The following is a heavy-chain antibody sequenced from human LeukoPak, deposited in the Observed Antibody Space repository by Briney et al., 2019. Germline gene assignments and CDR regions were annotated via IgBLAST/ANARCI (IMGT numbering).Heavy chain of an antibody. D-gene: IGHD2-21*01. V-gene: IGHV3-74*01. CDR1: GFTFSNYW. CDR2: INSDGSST. J-gene: IGHJ5*02. CDR3: ALFSQPFA. Sequence: PGGSLRLSCTAPGFTFSNYWMHWVRQAPGKGLVWVSNINSDGSSTNYADSVKGRFSISRDNAKNTLYLQMNGLRAEDTAVYYCALFSQPFAWGQGSLVTVSS.